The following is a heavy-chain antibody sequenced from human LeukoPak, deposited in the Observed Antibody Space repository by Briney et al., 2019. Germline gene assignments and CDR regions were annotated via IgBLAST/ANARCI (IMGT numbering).Heavy chain of an antibody. CDR2: ISSSSSTI. CDR3: ARDSYYGSGRNTHQYYYYYYGMDV. J-gene: IGHJ6*02. D-gene: IGHD3-10*01. V-gene: IGHV3-48*01. Sequence: GGSLRLSCAASGFTFSSYSMNWVRQAPGKGLEWVSYISSSSSTIYYADSVKGRFTISRDNAKNSLYLQMNSLRAEDTAVCYCARDSYYGSGRNTHQYYYYYYGMDVWGQGTTVTVSS. CDR1: GFTFSSYS.